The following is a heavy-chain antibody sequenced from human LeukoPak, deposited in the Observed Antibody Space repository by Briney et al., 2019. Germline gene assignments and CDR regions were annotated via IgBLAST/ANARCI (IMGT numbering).Heavy chain of an antibody. J-gene: IGHJ6*03. Sequence: PGGSLRLSCTASGFTFGDYAMSWVRQAPGKGLEWVGFIRSKAYGGTTEYAASVKGRFTISRDDSKSIAYLQMNSLKTEDTAVYYCTRVDLGVVAYYYYYYMDVWGKGTTVTVS. V-gene: IGHV3-49*04. CDR1: GFTFGDYA. D-gene: IGHD3-22*01. CDR2: IRSKAYGGTT. CDR3: TRVDLGVVAYYYYYYMDV.